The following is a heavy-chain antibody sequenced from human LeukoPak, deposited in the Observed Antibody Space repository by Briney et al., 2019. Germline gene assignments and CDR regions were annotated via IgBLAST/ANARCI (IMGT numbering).Heavy chain of an antibody. V-gene: IGHV4-38-2*01. Sequence: SQTLSLTCAVSGYSISSGYYWGWIRQPPGKGLEWIGSIYHSGSTYYNPSLKSRVTISVDTSKNQFSLKLSSVTAADTAVYYCARRVWGRLDYWGQGTLVTVSS. CDR2: IYHSGST. J-gene: IGHJ4*02. CDR3: ARRVWGRLDY. D-gene: IGHD7-27*01. CDR1: GYSISSGYY.